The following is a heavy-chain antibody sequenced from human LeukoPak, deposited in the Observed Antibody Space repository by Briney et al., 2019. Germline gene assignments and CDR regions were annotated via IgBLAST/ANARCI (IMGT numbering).Heavy chain of an antibody. CDR3: AKVALFSGYYPPFDY. Sequence: GRSLRLSCTASGFTFSNYGMHRVRQAPGKGLEWVAVISYDGSNEYYADSVKGRFTISRDNSKDTLFLQMNSLRPEDTAVYHCAKVALFSGYYPPFDYWGQGTLVTVSS. CDR2: ISYDGSNE. V-gene: IGHV3-30*18. D-gene: IGHD3-22*01. CDR1: GFTFSNYG. J-gene: IGHJ4*02.